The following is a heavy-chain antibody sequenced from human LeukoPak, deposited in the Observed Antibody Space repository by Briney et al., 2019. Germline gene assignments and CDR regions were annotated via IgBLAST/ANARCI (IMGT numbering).Heavy chain of an antibody. V-gene: IGHV4-59*01. CDR3: ARAERDSGSYYYYFDY. CDR1: GGSISSYY. D-gene: IGHD1-26*01. J-gene: IGHJ4*02. Sequence: PSETLSLTCTVSGGSISSYYWSWIRQPPGKGLEWIGYIYYSGSTNYNPSLKSRVTISVDTSKNQFSLKLSSVTAADTAVYYCARAERDSGSYYYYFDYWGQGTLVTVSS. CDR2: IYYSGST.